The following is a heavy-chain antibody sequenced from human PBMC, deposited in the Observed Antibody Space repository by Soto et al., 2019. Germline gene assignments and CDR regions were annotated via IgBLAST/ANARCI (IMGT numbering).Heavy chain of an antibody. CDR1: GFTFSSYG. D-gene: IGHD1-26*01. J-gene: IGHJ4*02. Sequence: GGSLRLSCVASGFTFSSYGMHWVRQAPGKGLEWVAIISYDGSNTYYADYVKGRFTISRDNSKNTLYLQMNSLRAEDTSVYYFSKGGGLSGSYYISSSYYFDYWGQGTLVTVSS. CDR2: ISYDGSNT. CDR3: SKGGGLSGSYYISSSYYFDY. V-gene: IGHV3-30*18.